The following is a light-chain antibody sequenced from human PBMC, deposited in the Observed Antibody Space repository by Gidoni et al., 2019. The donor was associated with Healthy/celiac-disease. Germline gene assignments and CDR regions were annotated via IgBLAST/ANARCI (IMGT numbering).Light chain of an antibody. Sequence: QSPPTQPPSASCSPGQPVTISWSGTSSFVSGYNDVSWYQHPPGKAPTLMIYEVSKRPSGVPDRFSGSKSGNTASLTVSGLQAEDEADYYCSSYAGSNNLVFGGGTKLTVL. CDR1: SSFVSGYND. J-gene: IGLJ2*01. CDR2: EVS. CDR3: SSYAGSNNLV. V-gene: IGLV2-8*01.